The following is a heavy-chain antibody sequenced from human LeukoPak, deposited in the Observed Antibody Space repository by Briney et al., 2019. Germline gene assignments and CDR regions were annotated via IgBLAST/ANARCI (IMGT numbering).Heavy chain of an antibody. J-gene: IGHJ4*02. CDR3: ARGLREGLPHYFDY. Sequence: PGGSLRLSCAASGFTVSSNYMSWVRQAPGKGLEWVSVIYSGGSTYYADSVKGRFTISRDNSKNTLYLQMNSLRAEDTAVYYCARGLREGLPHYFDYWGQGTLVTVSS. D-gene: IGHD2-15*01. V-gene: IGHV3-53*01. CDR1: GFTVSSNY. CDR2: IYSGGST.